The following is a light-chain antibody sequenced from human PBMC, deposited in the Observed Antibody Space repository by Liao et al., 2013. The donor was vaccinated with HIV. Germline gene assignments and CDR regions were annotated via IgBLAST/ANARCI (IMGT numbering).Light chain of an antibody. CDR2: YDS. CDR1: NIGIKS. CDR3: QVWDSSSDHYV. Sequence: SYVLTQPPSVSVAPGKTARITCGGTNIGIKSVHWYQQKPGQAPVLVIYYDSDRPSGIPERFSGSNSGNTATLTISRVEAGDEADYYCQVWDSSSDHYVFGTGTKVTVL. J-gene: IGLJ1*01. V-gene: IGLV3-21*04.